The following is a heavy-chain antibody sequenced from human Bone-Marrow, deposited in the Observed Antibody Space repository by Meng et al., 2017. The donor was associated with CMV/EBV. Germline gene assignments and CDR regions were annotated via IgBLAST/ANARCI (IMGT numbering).Heavy chain of an antibody. CDR2: IYYSGST. V-gene: IGHV4-59*01. Sequence: GSLRLSCTVPGGSISSYYWSWIRQPPGKGLEWIGYIYYSGSTNYNPSLKSRVTISVDTSKNQFSLKLSSVTAADTAVYYCAIGPKYYFDYWGQGTLVTVSS. CDR1: GGSISSYY. CDR3: AIGPKYYFDY. J-gene: IGHJ4*02.